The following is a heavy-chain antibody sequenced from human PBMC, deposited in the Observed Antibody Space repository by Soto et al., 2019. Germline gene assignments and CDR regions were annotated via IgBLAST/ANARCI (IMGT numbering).Heavy chain of an antibody. CDR2: IHHSGRT. V-gene: IGHV4-4*02. CDR1: GVAISPKYW. CDR3: ARGFDHRWIY. J-gene: IGHJ4*02. D-gene: IGHD1-1*01. Sequence: TLSLTCAVAGVAISPKYWSSWLRQPPVKGLEWIGEIHHSGRTNYIQSLKSRVTISLDKSNNQLSLKLSSVTAADTAVYYFARGFDHRWIYWGQGAQVTVSS.